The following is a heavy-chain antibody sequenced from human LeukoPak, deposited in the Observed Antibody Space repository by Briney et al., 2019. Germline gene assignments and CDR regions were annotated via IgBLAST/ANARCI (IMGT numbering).Heavy chain of an antibody. CDR1: GGSISSGGYS. V-gene: IGHV4-30-4*07. CDR3: ARDGSGIDY. J-gene: IGHJ4*02. Sequence: PSETLSLTCTVSGGSISSGGYSWSWIRQPPGKGLEWIGYIYYSGSTYYNPSLKSRVTISVDTSKNQFSLKLSSVTAADTAVYYCARDGSGIDYWGQGTLVTVSS. D-gene: IGHD3-10*01. CDR2: IYYSGST.